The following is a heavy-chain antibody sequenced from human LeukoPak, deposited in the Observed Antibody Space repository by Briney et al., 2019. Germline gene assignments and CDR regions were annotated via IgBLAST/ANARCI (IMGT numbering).Heavy chain of an antibody. CDR2: INPNSGNT. D-gene: IGHD1-26*01. J-gene: IGHJ4*02. CDR1: GYTFTSYD. V-gene: IGHV1-8*01. CDR3: AKELKEELGDYFDF. Sequence: ASVKVSCKASGYTFTSYDIHWVRQATGQGLEWMGWINPNSGNTGYAQKFQGRVTMTRNTSIRTAYMELSSLRSEDTAVYYCAKELKEELGDYFDFWGQGTLVTVSS.